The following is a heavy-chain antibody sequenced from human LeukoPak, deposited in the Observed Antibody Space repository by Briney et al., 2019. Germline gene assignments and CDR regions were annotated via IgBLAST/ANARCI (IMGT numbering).Heavy chain of an antibody. D-gene: IGHD6-6*01. J-gene: IGHJ5*02. CDR1: GYRFAGYY. CDR2: INPNYGGT. V-gene: IGHV1-2*02. CDR3: VRCPSRPGDWFDP. Sequence: ASVKVSCKASGYRFAGYYIHWVRQAPGQGLEWMGWINPNYGGTNYAQKFQGRVTMTRETSISTAYMELRGLKFDDTALYYCVRCPSRPGDWFDPWGQGTLVTVSS.